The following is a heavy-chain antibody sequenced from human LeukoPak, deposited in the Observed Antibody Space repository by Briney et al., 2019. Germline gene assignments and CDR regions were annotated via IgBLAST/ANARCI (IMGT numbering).Heavy chain of an antibody. CDR1: GFTFSSYS. V-gene: IGHV3-21*01. Sequence: PGRSLRLSCAASGFTFSSYSMNWVRQAPGKGLEWASSISSSSSYIYYADSVKGRFTISRDNSKNTLYLQMNSLRAEDTAVYYCAKVGGTYSSSWLPIDYWGQGTLVTVSS. D-gene: IGHD6-13*01. CDR2: ISSSSSYI. J-gene: IGHJ4*02. CDR3: AKVGGTYSSSWLPIDY.